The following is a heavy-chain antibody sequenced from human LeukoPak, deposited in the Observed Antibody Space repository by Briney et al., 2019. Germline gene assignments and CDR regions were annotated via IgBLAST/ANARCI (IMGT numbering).Heavy chain of an antibody. CDR1: GYTFSNFG. Sequence: GASVKVSCKASGYTFSNFGINWVRQAPGQGLEWIAWISGNNDNGQKFQGRFTVTTDSSTSTAYMELRNLRSGDTAVYYCARDGTSTDDYWGQGTLVTVSS. V-gene: IGHV1-18*01. D-gene: IGHD2-2*01. J-gene: IGHJ4*02. CDR2: ISGNND. CDR3: ARDGTSTDDY.